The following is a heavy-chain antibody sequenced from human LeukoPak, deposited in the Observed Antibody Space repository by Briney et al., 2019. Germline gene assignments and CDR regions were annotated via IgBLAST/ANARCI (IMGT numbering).Heavy chain of an antibody. D-gene: IGHD2-8*01. CDR1: GGTFSSYA. CDR3: ARGTATSLIPHYYYYMDV. Sequence: GASVKVSCKASGGTFSSYAISRVRQAPGQGLEWMGWINPNSGGTNYAQKFQGRVTMTRDTSISTAYMELSRLRSDDTAVYYCARGTATSLIPHYYYYMDVCGKGTTVTISS. V-gene: IGHV1-2*02. CDR2: INPNSGGT. J-gene: IGHJ6*03.